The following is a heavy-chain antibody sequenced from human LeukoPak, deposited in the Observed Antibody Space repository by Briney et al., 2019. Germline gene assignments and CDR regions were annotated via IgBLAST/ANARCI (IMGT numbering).Heavy chain of an antibody. J-gene: IGHJ4*02. CDR3: AREDVDYDSSGYVY. CDR1: GFTFSSYG. V-gene: IGHV3-30*02. Sequence: GGSLRLSCAASGFTFSSYGMHWVRQAPGKGLEWVAFIRYDGSNKYYADSVKGRFTISRDNSKNTLYLQMNSLRAEDTAVYYCAREDVDYDSSGYVYWGQGTLVTVSS. D-gene: IGHD3-22*01. CDR2: IRYDGSNK.